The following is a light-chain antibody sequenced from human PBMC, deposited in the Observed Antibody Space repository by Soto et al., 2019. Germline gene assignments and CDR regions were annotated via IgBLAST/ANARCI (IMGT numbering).Light chain of an antibody. J-gene: IGLJ1*01. Sequence: QSVLTQPASVSGSPGQSITISCTGTSSDVGSYNLVSWYQQHPGKAPKLMIYEGSKRPSGVSNRFSGSKSGNTASLTISGLQAEDEADYYCCSYAGSSLWVFRTGTTVTVL. CDR1: SSDVGSYNL. V-gene: IGLV2-23*01. CDR3: CSYAGSSLWV. CDR2: EGS.